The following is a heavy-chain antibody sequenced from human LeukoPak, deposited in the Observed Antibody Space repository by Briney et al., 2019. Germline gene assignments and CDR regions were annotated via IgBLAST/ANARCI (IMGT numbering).Heavy chain of an antibody. V-gene: IGHV1-2*06. CDR2: INPNSGGT. D-gene: IGHD6-19*01. Sequence: GASVKVSCKASGYTFTGYYMHWVRQAPGQGLEWMGRINPNSGGTNYARKFQGRVTMTRDTSISTAYMELSRLRSDDTAAYYCARERAVAGQHYFDYWGQGTLVTVSP. CDR1: GYTFTGYY. CDR3: ARERAVAGQHYFDY. J-gene: IGHJ4*02.